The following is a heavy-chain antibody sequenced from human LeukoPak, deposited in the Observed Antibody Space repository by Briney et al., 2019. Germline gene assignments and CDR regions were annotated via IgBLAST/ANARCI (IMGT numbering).Heavy chain of an antibody. V-gene: IGHV3-30*18. J-gene: IGHJ4*02. CDR3: AKGRAMYYYGSGSYSV. Sequence: GRSLRLSCAASGFTFSSYGMHWVRQAPGKGLEWVAVISYDGSNKYYADSVKGRFTISRDNSKNTLYLQMNSLRAEDTAVYYCAKGRAMYYYGSGSYSVWGQGTLVTVSS. CDR1: GFTFSSYG. D-gene: IGHD3-10*01. CDR2: ISYDGSNK.